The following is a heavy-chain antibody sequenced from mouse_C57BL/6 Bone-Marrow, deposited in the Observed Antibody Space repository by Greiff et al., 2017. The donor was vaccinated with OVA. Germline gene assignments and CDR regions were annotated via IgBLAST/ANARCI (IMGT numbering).Heavy chain of an antibody. CDR2: ISYDGSN. D-gene: IGHD1-1*01. V-gene: IGHV3-6*01. Sequence: EVQLQESGPGLVKPSQSLSLTCSVTGYSITSGYYWNWIRQFPGNKLEWMGYISYDGSNNYNPSLKNRISITRDTSKNQFFLKLNSVTTEDTATYYCAYYYGSSWFAYWGQGTLVTVSA. J-gene: IGHJ3*01. CDR1: GYSITSGYY. CDR3: AYYYGSSWFAY.